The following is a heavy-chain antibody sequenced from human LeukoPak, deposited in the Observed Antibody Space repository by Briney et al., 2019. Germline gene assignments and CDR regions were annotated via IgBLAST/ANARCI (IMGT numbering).Heavy chain of an antibody. D-gene: IGHD1-26*01. Sequence: SETLSLTCTVSGGSISSSSYYWGWIRQPPGKGLEWIGSIYYSGSTYYNPSLKSRVTISVDTSKIQFSLKLSSVTAADTAVYYCARGSVLVRATSDAFDIWGQGTMVTVSS. CDR2: IYYSGST. J-gene: IGHJ3*02. V-gene: IGHV4-39*07. CDR3: ARGSVLVRATSDAFDI. CDR1: GGSISSSSYY.